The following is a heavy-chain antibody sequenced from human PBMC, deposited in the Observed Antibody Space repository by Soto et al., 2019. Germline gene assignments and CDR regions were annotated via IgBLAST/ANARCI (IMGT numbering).Heavy chain of an antibody. D-gene: IGHD5-12*01. V-gene: IGHV4-39*01. CDR3: ARLGGGYDYKLFYFDY. CDR2: IYYSGST. J-gene: IGHJ4*02. CDR1: GGSISSSSYY. Sequence: SETLSLTCTVSGGSISSSSYYWGWIRQPPGKGLEWIGSIYYSGSTYYNPSLKSRVTISVDTPKNQFSLKLSSVTAADTAVYYCARLGGGYDYKLFYFDYWGQGTLVTVSS.